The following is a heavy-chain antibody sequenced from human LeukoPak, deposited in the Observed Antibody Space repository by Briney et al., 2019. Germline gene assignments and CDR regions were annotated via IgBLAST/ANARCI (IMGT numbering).Heavy chain of an antibody. Sequence: GASVKVSCKASGYTFTGYYMHWVRQAPGQGLEWMGWINPNSGGTNYAQKFQGRVTMTRDTSISTAYMELSRLRSDDTAVYYCARDLYYYDSGGYQHPSYFDYWGQGTLATVSS. V-gene: IGHV1-2*02. D-gene: IGHD3-22*01. J-gene: IGHJ4*02. CDR3: ARDLYYYDSGGYQHPSYFDY. CDR2: INPNSGGT. CDR1: GYTFTGYY.